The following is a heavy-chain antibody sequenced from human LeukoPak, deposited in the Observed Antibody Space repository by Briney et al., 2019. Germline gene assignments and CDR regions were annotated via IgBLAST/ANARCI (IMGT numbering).Heavy chain of an antibody. J-gene: IGHJ4*02. CDR3: ARAPVGGGILTGYYPFDY. CDR1: GYTFTSYA. CDR2: INAGNGNT. Sequence: ASVKVSCKASGYTFTSYAMHWVRQAPGQRLEWMGWINAGNGNTKYSQGFQGRVTITRDTSASTAYMELSSLRSEDMAVYYCARAPVGGGILTGYYPFDYWGQGTLVTVSS. V-gene: IGHV1-3*03. D-gene: IGHD3-9*01.